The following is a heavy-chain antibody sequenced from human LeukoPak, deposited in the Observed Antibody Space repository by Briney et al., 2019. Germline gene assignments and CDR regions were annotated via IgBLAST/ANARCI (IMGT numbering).Heavy chain of an antibody. V-gene: IGHV1-18*01. CDR3: ARGRSSGWYDYYYYGMDV. CDR1: GGTFSSYA. D-gene: IGHD6-19*01. CDR2: ISAYNGNT. J-gene: IGHJ6*02. Sequence: GASVKVSCKASGGTFSSYAISWVRQAPGQGLEWMGWISAYNGNTNYAQKLQGRVTMTTDTSTSTAYMELRSLRSDDTAVYYCARGRSSGWYDYYYYGMDVWGQGTTVTVSS.